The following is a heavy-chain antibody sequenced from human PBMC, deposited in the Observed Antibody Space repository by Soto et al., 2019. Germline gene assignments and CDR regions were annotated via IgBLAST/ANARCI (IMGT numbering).Heavy chain of an antibody. CDR2: MHHSGSI. D-gene: IGHD2-2*01. CDR3: ARGGCSSTSCSNYYYYGMDV. J-gene: IGHJ6*02. CDR1: GDSISNNKW. V-gene: IGHV4-4*02. Sequence: SETLSLTCSVSGDSISNNKWWSWVRQPPGKGLEWIGEMHHSGSIHYNASLKSRATLSVDKSRNQFSLQLSSVTAADTAVYYCARGGCSSTSCSNYYYYGMDVWGQGTTVTVPS.